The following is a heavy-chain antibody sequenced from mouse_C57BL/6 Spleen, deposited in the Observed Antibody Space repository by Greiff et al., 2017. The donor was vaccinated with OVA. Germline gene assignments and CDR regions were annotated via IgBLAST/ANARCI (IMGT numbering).Heavy chain of an antibody. Sequence: VQLQQSGAELVKPGASVKISCKASGYAFSSYWMNWVKQRPGKGLEWIGQIYPGDGDTNYNGKFKDKATLTADKSSSTAYMQLSSLTYEDSAVYYCAPYYSNYWFAYWGQGTLVTVSA. CDR1: GYAFSSYW. CDR2: IYPGDGDT. V-gene: IGHV1-80*01. CDR3: APYYSNYWFAY. D-gene: IGHD2-5*01. J-gene: IGHJ3*01.